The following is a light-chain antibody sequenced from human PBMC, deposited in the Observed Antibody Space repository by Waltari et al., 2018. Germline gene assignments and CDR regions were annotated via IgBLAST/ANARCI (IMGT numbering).Light chain of an antibody. CDR2: VND. Sequence: QSILTQPPSVSGAPGQRVSVTCSGSNSNIGGRPVNWYQHVPGAAPRLLIYVNDLRASGVPERFSGSKSGTSASLAISDLRFDDEADYYCASWDDSLNVNVYGSGTKVTVL. CDR1: NSNIGGRP. V-gene: IGLV1-44*01. J-gene: IGLJ6*01. CDR3: ASWDDSLNVNV.